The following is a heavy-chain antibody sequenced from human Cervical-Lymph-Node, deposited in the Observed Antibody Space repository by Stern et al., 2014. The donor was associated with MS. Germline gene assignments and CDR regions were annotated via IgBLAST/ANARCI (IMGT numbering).Heavy chain of an antibody. CDR2: VNPTDGRT. J-gene: IGHJ1*01. CDR1: GDTFASYP. CDR3: ANPLPYAN. V-gene: IGHV1-46*03. Sequence: VQLVESGAEVKKPGASVKVSCKASGDTFASYPIHLLRQAPGQGPVWMGIVNPTDGRTTYAETFQGRVTMTRDTSTRTVYMELSSLRAEDTAMYFCANPLPYANWGQGTRVTVSS. D-gene: IGHD4-17*01.